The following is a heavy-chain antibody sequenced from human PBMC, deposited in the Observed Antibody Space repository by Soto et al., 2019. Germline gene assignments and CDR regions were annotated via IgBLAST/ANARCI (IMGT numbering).Heavy chain of an antibody. J-gene: IGHJ3*01. CDR1: GYTFTNYG. D-gene: IGHD3-9*01. CDR3: ARDRGGPQGYYDIFTDAFDV. CDR2: IHPKNDNT. Sequence: ASVKVSFKASGYTFTNYGISWVRQAPGQGLEWMGWIHPKNDNTKDSQKFQGRVTITTDTSTSTAYMEPSSLRSEDTAVYYCARDRGGPQGYYDIFTDAFDVWGQGTKVTVSS. V-gene: IGHV1-18*01.